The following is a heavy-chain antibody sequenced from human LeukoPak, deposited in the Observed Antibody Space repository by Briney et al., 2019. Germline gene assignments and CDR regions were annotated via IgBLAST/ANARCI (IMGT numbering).Heavy chain of an antibody. CDR3: ARDLRATMVRGVIMDY. V-gene: IGHV3-11*05. D-gene: IGHD3-10*01. CDR1: GFTYSDYY. CDR2: ISSSSSYT. Sequence: TGGSLRLSCAASGFTYSDYYMSWIRQAPGKGLEWVSYISSSSSYTNYADSVKGRFTISRDNAKNSLYLQMNSLRAEDTAVYYCARDLRATMVRGVIMDYWGQGTLVTVSS. J-gene: IGHJ4*02.